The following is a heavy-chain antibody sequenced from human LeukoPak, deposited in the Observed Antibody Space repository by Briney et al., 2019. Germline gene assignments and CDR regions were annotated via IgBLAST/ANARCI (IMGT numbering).Heavy chain of an antibody. V-gene: IGHV3-23*01. CDR1: GFTFSTFA. CDR3: AKTLFFFDGSSGPFDY. D-gene: IGHD1-26*01. Sequence: GGSLRLSCAASGFTFSTFAMIWVRQPPGKGLEWVSSIFPSGGEIHYADSVRGRFTISRDNSKSTLSLQMNSLRAEDTAIYYCAKTLFFFDGSSGPFDYWGQGTLVTVSS. J-gene: IGHJ4*02. CDR2: IFPSGGEI.